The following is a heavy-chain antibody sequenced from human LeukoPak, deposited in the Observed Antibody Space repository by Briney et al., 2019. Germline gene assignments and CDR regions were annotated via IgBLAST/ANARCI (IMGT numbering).Heavy chain of an antibody. CDR2: IWYDGSNK. J-gene: IGHJ4*02. CDR1: GFTFSSYS. D-gene: IGHD4-17*01. Sequence: PGRSLRLSCAASGFTFSSYSMHWVRQAPGKGLGWVAVIWYDGSNKYYADSVKGRFTISRDNSKNTLYLQMNSLRAEDTAVYYCARDSGYGDYEQVDYWGQGTLVTVSS. CDR3: ARDSGYGDYEQVDY. V-gene: IGHV3-33*01.